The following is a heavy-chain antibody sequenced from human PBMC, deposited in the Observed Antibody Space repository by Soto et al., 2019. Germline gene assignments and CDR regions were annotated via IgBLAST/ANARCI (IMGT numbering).Heavy chain of an antibody. J-gene: IGHJ4*02. Sequence: GGSLRLSCAASGFTFSSYAMSWVRQAPGKGLEWVSAISGSGGSTYYADSVKGRFTISRDNSKNTLYLQMNSLRAEDTAVYYCVRTSLVVAAATREDYWXQGTLVTVSS. D-gene: IGHD2-15*01. V-gene: IGHV3-23*01. CDR3: VRTSLVVAAATREDY. CDR2: ISGSGGST. CDR1: GFTFSSYA.